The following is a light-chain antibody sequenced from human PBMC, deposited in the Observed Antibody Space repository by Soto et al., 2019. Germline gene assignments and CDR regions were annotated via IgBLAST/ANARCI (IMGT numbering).Light chain of an antibody. V-gene: IGKV1-39*01. Sequence: DIQMTQSPSSLSASVGDRVTITCRASQSISSYLNWYQQKPGKAPKLLIYAASSLQTGVPSRFSGSGSGPDFTLTISSLQPEDFATYYCQQSYRTPSTFGQGTKVEIK. CDR3: QQSYRTPST. J-gene: IGKJ1*01. CDR2: AAS. CDR1: QSISSY.